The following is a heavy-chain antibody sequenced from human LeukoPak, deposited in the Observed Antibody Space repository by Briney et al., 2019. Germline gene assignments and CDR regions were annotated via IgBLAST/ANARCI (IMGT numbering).Heavy chain of an antibody. D-gene: IGHD2-15*01. V-gene: IGHV3-64*01. J-gene: IGHJ6*03. CDR1: GFTFSSHA. Sequence: QPGGSLRLSCAASGFTFSSHAMHWVRQAPGKGLEYVSAISSNGGSTYYANSVKGRFTISRDNSKNTLYLQMGSLRAEDMAVYYCARDPKRGDYYYMDVWGKGTTVTVSS. CDR3: ARDPKRGDYYYMDV. CDR2: ISSNGGST.